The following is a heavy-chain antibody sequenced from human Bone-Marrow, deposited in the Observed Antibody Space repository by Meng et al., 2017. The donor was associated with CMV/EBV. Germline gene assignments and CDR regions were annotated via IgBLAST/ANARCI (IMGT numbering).Heavy chain of an antibody. V-gene: IGHV1-2*02. J-gene: IGHJ5*02. Sequence: ASVKVSCKASGYTFTGYYMHWVRQAPGQGLEWMGWINPNSGGTNYAQKFQGRVTMTRDTSISTAYMELSRLRSDDTAVYYCARVWQQLARYNWFDPWGQGTLVTVSS. CDR2: INPNSGGT. CDR3: ARVWQQLARYNWFDP. D-gene: IGHD6-13*01. CDR1: GYTFTGYY.